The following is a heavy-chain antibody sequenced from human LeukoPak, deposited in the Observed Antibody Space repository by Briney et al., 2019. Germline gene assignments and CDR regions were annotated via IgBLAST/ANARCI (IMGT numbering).Heavy chain of an antibody. CDR1: GYTFTSYG. CDR3: GRTSMATIKQHFDY. V-gene: IGHV1-18*01. Sequence: ASVKVSCKASGYTFTSYGISWVRQAPGQGLEWMGWISAYNGNTNYAQKLQGRVTMTTGTSTSAAYMELRSLRSDDTAVYYCGRTSMATIKQHFDYWGQGTLVTVSS. J-gene: IGHJ4*02. CDR2: ISAYNGNT. D-gene: IGHD5-24*01.